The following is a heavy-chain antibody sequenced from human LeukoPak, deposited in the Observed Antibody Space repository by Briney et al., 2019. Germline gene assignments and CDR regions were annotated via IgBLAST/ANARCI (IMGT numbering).Heavy chain of an antibody. D-gene: IGHD3-3*01. J-gene: IGHJ5*02. Sequence: GGSLRLSCTASGFTFSIFWMHWVRQAPGKGLEWVSLINSNGRTTTYGDAVKGRFTISRDNAKNTLYLQMNRLTAEDTAMYFCARGGSTMTTISSSWGQGTLVTVSS. CDR1: GFTFSIFW. CDR3: ARGGSTMTTISSS. V-gene: IGHV3-74*01. CDR2: INSNGRTT.